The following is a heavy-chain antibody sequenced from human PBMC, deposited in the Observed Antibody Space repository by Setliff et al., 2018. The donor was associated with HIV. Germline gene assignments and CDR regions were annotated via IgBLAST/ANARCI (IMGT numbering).Heavy chain of an antibody. CDR1: GFTFYIYE. CDR3: ARSPQVTIFGIKIKPPGGPDL. CDR2: ISGSYTT. D-gene: IGHD3-3*01. Sequence: GGSLRLSCAASGFTFYIYEMNWVRQAPGKGLEWVSYISGSYTTYYADSVKGRFTISRDNAEGSLYLQMNNLRAEDSAVYYCARSPQVTIFGIKIKPPGGPDLWGQGTTVTVSS. J-gene: IGHJ6*02. V-gene: IGHV3-48*03.